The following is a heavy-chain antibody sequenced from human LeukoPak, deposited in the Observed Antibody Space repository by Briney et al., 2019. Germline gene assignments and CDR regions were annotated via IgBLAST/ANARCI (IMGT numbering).Heavy chain of an antibody. D-gene: IGHD3-3*01. V-gene: IGHV3-11*04. Sequence: PGGSLRLSCAASGFTFSDYYMSWVRQAPGKGLEWVSSISGSGGSTYYADSVKGRFTISRDNAKNSLYLQMNSLRAEDTAVYYCARFPDFWSGYYMWGQGTLVTVSS. CDR3: ARFPDFWSGYYM. J-gene: IGHJ4*02. CDR1: GFTFSDYY. CDR2: ISGSGGST.